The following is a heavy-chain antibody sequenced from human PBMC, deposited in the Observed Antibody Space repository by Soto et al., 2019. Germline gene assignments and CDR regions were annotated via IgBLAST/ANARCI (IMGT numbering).Heavy chain of an antibody. CDR2: ISWNSGSI. V-gene: IGHV3-9*01. D-gene: IGHD2-15*01. CDR1: GFTFDDYA. J-gene: IGHJ3*02. CDR3: AKDKSQSIVGVVGDAFDI. Sequence: LRLSCAASGFTFDDYAMHWVRQAPGKGLEWVSGISWNSGSIGYADSVKGRFTISRDNAKNSLYLQMNSLRAEDTALYYCAKDKSQSIVGVVGDAFDIWGQGTMVTVSS.